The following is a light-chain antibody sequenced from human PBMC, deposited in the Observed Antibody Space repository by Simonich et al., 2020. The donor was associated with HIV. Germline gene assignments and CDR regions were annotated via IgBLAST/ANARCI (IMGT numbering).Light chain of an antibody. CDR3: SSYTSNSTVV. J-gene: IGLJ2*01. CDR2: EVS. V-gene: IGLV2-18*02. CDR1: SSDVGSYNR. Sequence: QSALTQPPSVSGSPGQSVTISCTGTSSDVGSYNRVSWYQQPPVTAPKLMIYEVSNRPSGVPDRFSGSKSGNTASLTISGLQAEDEADYYCSSYTSNSTVVFGGGTKLTVL.